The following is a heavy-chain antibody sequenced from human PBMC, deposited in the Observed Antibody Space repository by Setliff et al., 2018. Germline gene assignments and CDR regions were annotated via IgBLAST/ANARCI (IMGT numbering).Heavy chain of an antibody. V-gene: IGHV4-59*11. CDR1: GGSISHHY. CDR3: ARALLWFGEGMDV. CDR2: MYNSGNT. Sequence: QSLTCTVSGGSISHHYWSWIRQPPGKGLEWVGYMYNSGNTNYNPSLRRRVAISVDKSKNQFSLKLSSVTAADTAVYYCARALLWFGEGMDVWGKGTTVTVSS. D-gene: IGHD3-10*01. J-gene: IGHJ6*03.